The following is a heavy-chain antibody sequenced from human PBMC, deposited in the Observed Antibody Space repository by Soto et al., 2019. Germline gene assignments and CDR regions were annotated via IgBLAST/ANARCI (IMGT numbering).Heavy chain of an antibody. Sequence: QVQLQQWGAGLLKPSETLSLTCAVYGGSFSGYYWSWIRQPPGKGLEWIGEINHSGSTNYNPSLKSRVTISVDTSKNQFSQKLSSVTAADTAVYYCARYERRMATGWYFDLWGRGTLVTVSS. CDR1: GGSFSGYY. CDR2: INHSGST. V-gene: IGHV4-34*01. CDR3: ARYERRMATGWYFDL. J-gene: IGHJ2*01. D-gene: IGHD7-27*01.